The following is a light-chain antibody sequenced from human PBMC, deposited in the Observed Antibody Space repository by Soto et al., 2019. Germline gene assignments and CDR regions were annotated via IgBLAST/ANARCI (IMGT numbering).Light chain of an antibody. V-gene: IGKV3-15*01. CDR2: GVS. Sequence: EIVMTQSPATLSVSPGERATLSCRASQSVGSNLAWYQQKPGQAPRLLIYGVSSRATGVPARVSGSGSGTEFTLTISSLQSEDFAVYYCQQYNDWPLTFGGGTKVDIK. J-gene: IGKJ4*01. CDR1: QSVGSN. CDR3: QQYNDWPLT.